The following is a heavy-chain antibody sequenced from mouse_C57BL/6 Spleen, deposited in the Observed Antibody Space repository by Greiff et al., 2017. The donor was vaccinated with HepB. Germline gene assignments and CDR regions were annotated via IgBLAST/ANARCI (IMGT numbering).Heavy chain of an antibody. CDR3: ARLGYSNSFDY. J-gene: IGHJ2*01. D-gene: IGHD2-5*01. CDR2: ISSGSSTI. CDR1: GFTFSDYG. Sequence: DVHLVESGGGLVKPGGSLKLSCAASGFTFSDYGMHWVRQAPEKGLEWVAYISSGSSTIYYADTVKGRFTISRDNAKNTLFLQMTSLRSEDTAMYYCARLGYSNSFDYWGQGTTLTVSS. V-gene: IGHV5-17*01.